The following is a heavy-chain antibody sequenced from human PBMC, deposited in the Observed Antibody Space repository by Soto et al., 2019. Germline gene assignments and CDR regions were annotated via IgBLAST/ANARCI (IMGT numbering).Heavy chain of an antibody. Sequence: GESLKISCKGSGYSFTSYWIVWVRQMPGKGLEWMGSIYPGDSDTRYSPSLQGQVTISADKSITTAYLQWNSLKASDTAMYFCARHKGYCDSTSRYGMDVWGQGAKVTVSS. CDR3: ARHKGYCDSTSRYGMDV. J-gene: IGHJ6*02. CDR1: GYSFTSYW. V-gene: IGHV5-51*01. D-gene: IGHD2-15*01. CDR2: IYPGDSDT.